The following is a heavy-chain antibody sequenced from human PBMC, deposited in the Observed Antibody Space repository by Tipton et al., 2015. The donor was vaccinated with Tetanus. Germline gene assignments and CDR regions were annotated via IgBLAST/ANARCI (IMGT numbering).Heavy chain of an antibody. CDR3: ARETPGAGHFDN. CDR1: GASISSSY. J-gene: IGHJ4*02. CDR2: IYYNGGT. V-gene: IGHV4-59*01. D-gene: IGHD1-14*01. Sequence: TLSLTCTVSGASISSSYWSWIRQPPGKGLEWIGSIYYNGGTNSNPSLKSRVAISVDTSRNQFSLRLTSVTAGDTALYYCARETPGAGHFDNWGQGTPVTVSS.